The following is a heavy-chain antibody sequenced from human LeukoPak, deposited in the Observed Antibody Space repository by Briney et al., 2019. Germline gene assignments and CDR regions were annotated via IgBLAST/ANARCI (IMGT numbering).Heavy chain of an antibody. CDR2: SGNKASRYTT. J-gene: IGHJ4*02. Sequence: GGSLRLSCAASGFTLSDHYVDWVRQAPGKGLEWVGRSGNKASRYTTEYAASVKGRFTISRDESKNSLYLQMNSLKTEDTAVYYCTRGYSSGYYLFRYWGQGTLVTVSS. D-gene: IGHD3-22*01. CDR3: TRGYSSGYYLFRY. CDR1: GFTLSDHY. V-gene: IGHV3-72*01.